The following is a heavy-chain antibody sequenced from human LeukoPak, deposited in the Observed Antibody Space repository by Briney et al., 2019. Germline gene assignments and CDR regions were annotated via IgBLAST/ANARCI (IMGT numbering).Heavy chain of an antibody. CDR3: ARLVGSRSCSGRTCYSDY. CDR1: GFTFSSND. D-gene: IGHD2-15*01. V-gene: IGHV3-48*02. CDR2: ISITSKTI. J-gene: IGHJ4*02. Sequence: GGSLRLSCAGSGFTFSSNDMSWVRQPPGKGLEWVSYISITSKTIKYADSVKGRFTISRDNAKNSLYLQMNSLRDEDTAVYYCARLVGSRSCSGRTCYSDYWGQGTLVTVSS.